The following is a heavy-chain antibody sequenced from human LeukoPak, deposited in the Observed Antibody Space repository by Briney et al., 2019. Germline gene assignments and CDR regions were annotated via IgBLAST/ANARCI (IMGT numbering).Heavy chain of an antibody. J-gene: IGHJ5*02. CDR2: IYTSGST. V-gene: IGHV4-4*09. CDR1: GGSISSYY. Sequence: SETLSLTCTVSGGSISSYYWSWIRQPPGKGLEWIGYIYTSGSTNYNPSLKSRVTISVDTSKNQFSLKLSSVTAADTAVYYCARSYDFWSGYMHWFDPWGQGTLVTVSS. D-gene: IGHD3-3*01. CDR3: ARSYDFWSGYMHWFDP.